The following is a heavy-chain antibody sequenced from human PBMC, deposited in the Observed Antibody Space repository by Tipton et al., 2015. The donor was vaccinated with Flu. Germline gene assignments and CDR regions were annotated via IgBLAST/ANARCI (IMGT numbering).Heavy chain of an antibody. CDR3: ARRDYDDGSGYLADAFDI. CDR1: GYSFTSYW. J-gene: IGHJ3*02. CDR2: IYPGDSDT. Sequence: QLMQSGAEVKKPGESLKISCKGSGYSFTSYWIGWVRQMPGKGLEWMGIIYPGDSDTRYSPSFQGQVTISADKSISTAYLQWSSLKASDTAMYYCARRDYDDGSGYLADAFDIWGQGTMVTVSS. V-gene: IGHV5-51*01. D-gene: IGHD3-22*01.